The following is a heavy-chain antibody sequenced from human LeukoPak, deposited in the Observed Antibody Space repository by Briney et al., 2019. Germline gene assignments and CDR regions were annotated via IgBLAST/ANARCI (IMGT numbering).Heavy chain of an antibody. CDR2: INHSGST. V-gene: IGHV4-34*01. CDR1: GGSFSGYY. CDR3: ARGLPSIAVVYMDV. Sequence: TSETLSLTCAVYGGSFSGYYWSWIRQPPGKGLEWIGEINHSGSTNYNPSLKSRVTISVDTSKNQFSLKLSSVSAADTAVYYCARGLPSIAVVYMDVWGKGTTVTVSS. J-gene: IGHJ6*03. D-gene: IGHD6-19*01.